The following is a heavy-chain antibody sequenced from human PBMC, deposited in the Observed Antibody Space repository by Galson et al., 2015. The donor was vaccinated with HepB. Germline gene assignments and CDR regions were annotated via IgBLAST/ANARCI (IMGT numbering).Heavy chain of an antibody. D-gene: IGHD2-2*03. CDR2: ITSSSSYI. Sequence: SLRLSCAASGFTFSSYTISWVRQAPGKGLEWVSSITSSSSYIYYADSLKGRFTISRDSAKNSLFLQMNSLRAEDTAVYYCARDNGYCSSTSCYYYGMDVWGQGTTVTVSS. CDR3: ARDNGYCSSTSCYYYGMDV. CDR1: GFTFSSYT. J-gene: IGHJ6*02. V-gene: IGHV3-21*01.